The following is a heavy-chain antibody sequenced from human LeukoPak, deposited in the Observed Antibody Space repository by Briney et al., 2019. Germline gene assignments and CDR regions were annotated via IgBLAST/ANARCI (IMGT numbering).Heavy chain of an antibody. V-gene: IGHV5-51*01. CDR3: ARRAMVRGVILNYFDY. J-gene: IGHJ4*02. CDR1: GYSFTSYW. Sequence: GESLKISCKGSGYSFTSYWIGWVRQMPGKGLEWMGIIYPGDSDTRYSPSFQGQVTISADKSISTAYLQWSSLNASDTAMYYCARRAMVRGVILNYFDYWGQGTLVTVSS. D-gene: IGHD3-10*01. CDR2: IYPGDSDT.